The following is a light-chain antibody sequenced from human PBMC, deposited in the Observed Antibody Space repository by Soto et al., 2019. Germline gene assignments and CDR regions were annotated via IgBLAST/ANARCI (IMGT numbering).Light chain of an antibody. CDR2: KAS. CDR3: QQYNTYWT. J-gene: IGKJ1*01. CDR1: QTISXW. V-gene: IGKV1-5*03. Sequence: DIQMTQSPSTLSASVGDRVTITCXASQTISXWLAWYQQKPGKAPKILLYKASNLESGVPLRFSGNGSGTEFALTISSLQPDDFATYYCQQYNTYWTFGQGTKV.